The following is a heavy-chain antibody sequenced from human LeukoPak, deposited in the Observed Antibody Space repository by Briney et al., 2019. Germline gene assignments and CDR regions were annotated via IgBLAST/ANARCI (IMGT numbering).Heavy chain of an antibody. J-gene: IGHJ4*02. CDR2: IKQDGSEK. D-gene: IGHD2-15*01. CDR1: GFTFSSYW. Sequence: GGPLRLSCAASGFTFSSYWMSWVRQAPGKGLEWVANIKQDGSEKYYVDSVKGRFTISRDNAKNSLYLQMNSLRAEDTAVYYCARPRQVAATPVDLGPFFDYWGQGTLVTVSS. V-gene: IGHV3-7*01. CDR3: ARPRQVAATPVDLGPFFDY.